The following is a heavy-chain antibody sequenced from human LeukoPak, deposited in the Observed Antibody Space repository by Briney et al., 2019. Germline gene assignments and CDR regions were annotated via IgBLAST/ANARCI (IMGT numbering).Heavy chain of an antibody. CDR1: GGSISSYY. J-gene: IGHJ4*02. CDR2: IYYSGST. V-gene: IGHV4-59*01. D-gene: IGHD3-3*01. CDR3: ARVPNTIFGVVPDY. Sequence: SETLSLTCTVSGGSISSYYWSWVRQPPGKGLEWIGYIYYSGSTNYNPSLKSRVTISVDTSKNQFSLKLSSVTAADTAVYYCARVPNTIFGVVPDYWGQGTLVTVSS.